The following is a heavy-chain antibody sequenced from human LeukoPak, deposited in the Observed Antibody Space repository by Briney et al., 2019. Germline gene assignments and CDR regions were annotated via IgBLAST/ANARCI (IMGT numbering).Heavy chain of an antibody. V-gene: IGHV3-23*01. Sequence: GGSLRLSCAASGFTFSSYAMTWVRQAPGKGLEWVSAISGSGGSTYYPDSVKGRFTISRDNSKNTLYLQMNSLRAEDTAVYYCARPVLYGSGSYYNPRPFDSWGQGTLVTVSS. D-gene: IGHD3-10*01. CDR3: ARPVLYGSGSYYNPRPFDS. CDR1: GFTFSSYA. J-gene: IGHJ4*02. CDR2: ISGSGGST.